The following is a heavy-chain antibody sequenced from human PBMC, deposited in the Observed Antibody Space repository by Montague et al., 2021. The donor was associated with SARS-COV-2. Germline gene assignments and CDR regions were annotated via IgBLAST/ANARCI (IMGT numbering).Heavy chain of an antibody. Sequence: SLRLSCAASGFSYTIHYMSWVRQAPGKGLQWIAKIIREGTETYYADSVRGRFIVSRDNAKKSMTLEMHSLTVDDTAAYYCVREVWWSFDLWGQGAPVTVSS. CDR2: IIREGTET. V-gene: IGHV3-7*03. CDR1: GFSYTIHY. J-gene: IGHJ4*02. CDR3: VREVWWSFDL. D-gene: IGHD2-8*02.